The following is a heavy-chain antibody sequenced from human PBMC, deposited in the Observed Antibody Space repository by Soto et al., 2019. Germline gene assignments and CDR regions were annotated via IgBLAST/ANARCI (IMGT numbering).Heavy chain of an antibody. V-gene: IGHV4-30-2*01. Sequence: SQIMSLTWSVSYGSISSGGCAWSFLLQPPVKGLEWIGYIYHSGSTYYNLSLKSRVTISVDRSKNQFSLKLSSVTAADTAVYYCGKDINVGTAAAGPDYWGQGTLVTVSS. CDR2: IYHSGST. D-gene: IGHD6-13*01. CDR1: YGSISSGGCA. J-gene: IGHJ4*02. CDR3: GKDINVGTAAAGPDY.